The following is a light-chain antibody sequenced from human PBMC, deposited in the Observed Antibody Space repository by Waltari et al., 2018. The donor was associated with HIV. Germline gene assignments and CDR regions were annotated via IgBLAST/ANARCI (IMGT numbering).Light chain of an antibody. CDR2: DAS. CDR1: QDISNY. CDR3: QQYDNHP. V-gene: IGKV1-33*01. Sequence: DIQMTQSPSSLSASVGDRVTITCQASQDISNYLNWYQQKPGKAPKLLIYDASNLETGVPSRFSGSGSGTDFTFTISSLQPEDIATYYCQQYDNHPFGGGTKVGIK. J-gene: IGKJ4*01.